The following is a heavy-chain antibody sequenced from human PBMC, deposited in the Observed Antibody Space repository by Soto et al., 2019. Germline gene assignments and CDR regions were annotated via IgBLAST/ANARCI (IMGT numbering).Heavy chain of an antibody. CDR1: GYTFTGYY. Sequence: ASVKVSCKASGYTFTGYYMHWVRQAHGQGLEWMGWINPNSGGTNYAQKFQGWVTMTRDTSISTAYMELSRLRSDDTAVYYCARDVRADPTSSPPRYGMDVWGQGTTVTVSS. V-gene: IGHV1-2*04. CDR3: ARDVRADPTSSPPRYGMDV. CDR2: INPNSGGT. J-gene: IGHJ6*02.